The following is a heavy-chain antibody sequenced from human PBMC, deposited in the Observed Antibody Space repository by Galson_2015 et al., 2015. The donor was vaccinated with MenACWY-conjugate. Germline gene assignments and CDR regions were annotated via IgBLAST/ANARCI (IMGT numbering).Heavy chain of an antibody. CDR1: GYSFTSYW. CDR3: ARRYSGLVGATIVFDY. CDR2: IYPGDSDT. D-gene: IGHD1-26*01. V-gene: IGHV5-51*01. J-gene: IGHJ4*02. Sequence: QSGAEVKKPGESLKISCKGSGYSFTSYWIGWVRQMPGKGLEWMGIIYPGDSDTRYSPSFQGQVTISADKSISTAYLQWSSLKASDTAMYYCARRYSGLVGATIVFDYWGQGTLVTVSS.